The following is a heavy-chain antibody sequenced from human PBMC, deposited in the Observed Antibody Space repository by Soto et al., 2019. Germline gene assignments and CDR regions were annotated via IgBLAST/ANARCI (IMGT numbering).Heavy chain of an antibody. V-gene: IGHV1-46*01. J-gene: IGHJ4*02. Sequence: QVQLVQSGAEVKKPGAAVKVSCKASGYTFTNYYMHCVRHAPGQGLEWMGIINPSVGGTNYEQKFGGRVTLTRDTSTSKVYMELSSLRSEDSAMYYCARDFYSGHQPPFDYWGQGTLVTVSS. D-gene: IGHD4-4*01. CDR2: INPSVGGT. CDR3: ARDFYSGHQPPFDY. CDR1: GYTFTNYY.